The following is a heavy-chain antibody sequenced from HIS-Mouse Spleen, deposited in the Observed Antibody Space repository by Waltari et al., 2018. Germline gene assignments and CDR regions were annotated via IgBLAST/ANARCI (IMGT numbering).Heavy chain of an antibody. CDR2: ISGSGGST. J-gene: IGHJ4*02. V-gene: IGHV3-23*01. Sequence: EVQLLESGGGLVQPGVSLRLSCAASGFTFSSYAMSWVRQAPGKGLDGVSGISGSGGSTYYADSVKVRFTISRDNSKNTLYLQMNSLRAEDTAVYYCAKTLVRSRDFDYWGQGTLVTVSS. CDR3: AKTLVRSRDFDY. D-gene: IGHD4-17*01. CDR1: GFTFSSYA.